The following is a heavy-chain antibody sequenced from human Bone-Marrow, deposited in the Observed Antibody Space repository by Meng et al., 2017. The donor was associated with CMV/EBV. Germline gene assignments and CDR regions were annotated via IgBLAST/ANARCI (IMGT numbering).Heavy chain of an antibody. Sequence: GGSLRLSCAASGFTFSSYAMSWVRQAPGKGLEWVSAISGSGGSTYYADSVKGRFTISRDNSKNTLYLQMNSLRAEDTAVYYCAKDLILDKYSSSRYGMDVCGQGTTVTASS. CDR2: ISGSGGST. V-gene: IGHV3-23*01. J-gene: IGHJ6*02. D-gene: IGHD6-6*01. CDR3: AKDLILDKYSSSRYGMDV. CDR1: GFTFSSYA.